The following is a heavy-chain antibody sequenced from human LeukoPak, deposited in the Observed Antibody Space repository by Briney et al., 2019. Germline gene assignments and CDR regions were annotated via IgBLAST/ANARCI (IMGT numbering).Heavy chain of an antibody. CDR1: GFTFSSYS. J-gene: IGHJ4*02. CDR2: ISDSSGTI. V-gene: IGHV3-48*01. D-gene: IGHD1-26*01. Sequence: GGSLRLSCVASGFTFSSYSMNWVRQAPGKGLEWVSYISDSSGTIYYADSVKGRFTISRDNAKRTLDLQMSGLRADDTATYYCAKDWDLWGQGTLVTVSS. CDR3: AKDWDL.